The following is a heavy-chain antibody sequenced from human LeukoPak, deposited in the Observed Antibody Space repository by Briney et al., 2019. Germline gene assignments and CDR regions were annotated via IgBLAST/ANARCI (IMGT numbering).Heavy chain of an antibody. CDR1: GFTFSSYS. Sequence: GGSLRLSCVVSGFTFSSYSMSWVRQAPGKGLEWVSSISASSNFISYADSVKGRFAISRDNAKKSLYLQMNSVRAEDTAVYYCARDPGYSSGWFDYWGQGALVTVSS. CDR2: ISASSNFI. J-gene: IGHJ4*02. V-gene: IGHV3-21*01. CDR3: ARDPGYSSGWFDY. D-gene: IGHD6-19*01.